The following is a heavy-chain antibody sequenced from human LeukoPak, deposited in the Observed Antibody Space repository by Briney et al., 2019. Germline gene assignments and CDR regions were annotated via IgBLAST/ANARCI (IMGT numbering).Heavy chain of an antibody. CDR1: GYTFTDYY. J-gene: IGHJ4*02. CDR2: INSNSGGT. CDR3: ARDLGSHTCA. Sequence: DSVRVSCKASGYTFTDYYMHWVRQAPGQGLEWMGWINSNSGGTNYAQKFQGRVTVTRDTSISTAYMELSRLSFDDTAIYYCARDLGSHTCAWGQGTLVTASS. D-gene: IGHD6-6*01. V-gene: IGHV1-2*02.